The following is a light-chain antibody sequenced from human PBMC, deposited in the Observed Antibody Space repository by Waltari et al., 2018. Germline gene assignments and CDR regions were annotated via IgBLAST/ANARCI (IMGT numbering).Light chain of an antibody. CDR1: QGIRKD. CDR2: AAS. J-gene: IGKJ1*01. Sequence: AIQMTQSTSALSASVGDRVHITGRASQGIRKDLGWYQQKPGKAPKLLIYAASNLESGVPSRFSGSGSGTDFTLSISSLQPEDFATYYCLQDFTYPRTFGQGTKVEIK. CDR3: LQDFTYPRT. V-gene: IGKV1-6*02.